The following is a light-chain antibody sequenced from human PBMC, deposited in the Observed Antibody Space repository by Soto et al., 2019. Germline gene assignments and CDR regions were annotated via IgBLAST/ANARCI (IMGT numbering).Light chain of an antibody. Sequence: IVLTQSPGTLSLAPGERATLSCMADRSVSDTLLTWFQQKPGQAPRLLIFGTSNRAPGIPDRFSGSGSGTDFTLTISRLEPDDFAVYYCQHYGDSSWTFGQGTKVDIK. V-gene: IGKV3-20*01. CDR2: GTS. CDR3: QHYGDSSWT. J-gene: IGKJ1*01. CDR1: RSVSDTL.